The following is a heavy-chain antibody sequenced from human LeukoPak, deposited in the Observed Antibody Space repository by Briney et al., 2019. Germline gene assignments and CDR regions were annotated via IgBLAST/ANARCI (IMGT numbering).Heavy chain of an antibody. J-gene: IGHJ4*02. D-gene: IGHD5-12*01. CDR3: ARGTLYSGYDLMDS. CDR2: IRYDGSNK. V-gene: IGHV3-30*02. CDR1: EFTFSSYG. Sequence: GGSLRLSCAASEFTFSSYGMHWVRQAPGKGLEWVVFIRYDGSNKYYTDSVKGRFTISRDNSKNTLYLQMNSLRADDTATYYCARGTLYSGYDLMDSWGQGTLVTVSS.